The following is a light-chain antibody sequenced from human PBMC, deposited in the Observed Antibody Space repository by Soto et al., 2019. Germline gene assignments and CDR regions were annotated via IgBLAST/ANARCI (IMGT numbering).Light chain of an antibody. CDR2: AAS. V-gene: IGKV1-12*01. Sequence: DIHIAHYPSSVSSSLVDRVTMTCRASQGINSWLAWYQQKPGKAPKLLIYAASNLQSGVPSRFSGSGSGTDFTLTISSLQPEDFATYYCQQANSFPWTFGQGTKVDI. CDR3: QQANSFPWT. CDR1: QGINSW. J-gene: IGKJ1*01.